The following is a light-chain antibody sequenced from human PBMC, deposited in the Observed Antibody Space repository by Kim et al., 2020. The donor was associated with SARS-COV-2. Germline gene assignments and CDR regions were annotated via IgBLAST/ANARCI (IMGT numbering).Light chain of an antibody. Sequence: EIVLTQSPGTLSLSPGERATLSCRASQTVTRSDVAWYQRKPGQTPRLLIYDASFRAAGIPDRFSGSGSRTDFTLTISGLQPEDFAVYYCQQYGTSPLTFGGGTKVDIK. J-gene: IGKJ4*01. CDR2: DAS. CDR1: QTVTRSD. CDR3: QQYGTSPLT. V-gene: IGKV3-20*01.